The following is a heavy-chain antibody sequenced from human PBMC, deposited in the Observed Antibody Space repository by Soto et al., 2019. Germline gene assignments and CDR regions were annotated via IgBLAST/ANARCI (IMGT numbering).Heavy chain of an antibody. Sequence: EVQLVESGGGLVQPGGSLRLSCAASGFTFNTHAMHWVRQAPGKGLEYISTISSGGGTTYYADSVKGRFTTSRDNSKTTLLCQRGRLSGEDRAVYYCARGLGYFTAGRCQRKGFDVRGQGTMVTVSS. CDR3: ARGLGYFTAGRCQRKGFDV. J-gene: IGHJ3*01. V-gene: IGHV3-64*07. CDR1: GFTFNTHA. CDR2: ISSGGGTT. D-gene: IGHD2-15*01.